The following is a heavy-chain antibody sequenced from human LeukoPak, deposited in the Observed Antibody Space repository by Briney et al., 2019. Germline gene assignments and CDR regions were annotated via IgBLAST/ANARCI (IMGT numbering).Heavy chain of an antibody. D-gene: IGHD2-21*01. J-gene: IGHJ4*02. CDR3: ARKLPPVDY. Sequence: PSETLSLTCTVSGYSISSGYYWGWIRQPPGKGLEWIGSIYHSGSTYYNPSLKSRVTISVDTSKNQFSLKLSSVTAADTAVYYCARKLPPVDYRGQGTLVTVSS. CDR2: IYHSGST. V-gene: IGHV4-38-2*02. CDR1: GYSISSGYY.